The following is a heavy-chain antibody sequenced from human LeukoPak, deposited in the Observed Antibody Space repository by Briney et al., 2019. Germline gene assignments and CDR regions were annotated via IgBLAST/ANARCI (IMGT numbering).Heavy chain of an antibody. D-gene: IGHD3-22*01. CDR1: GFTFSHYW. J-gene: IGHJ4*02. CDR2: TNTDGSST. V-gene: IGHV3-74*01. CDR3: VPTDSSGLD. Sequence: PGGSLILSCEASGFTFSHYWMHWVRQAPGKGLVWVSRTNTDGSSTSYVDSVKGRFTISRDNPKNTMYLQMNSLRAEDTAMYYCVPTDSSGLDWGQGTLVTVSS.